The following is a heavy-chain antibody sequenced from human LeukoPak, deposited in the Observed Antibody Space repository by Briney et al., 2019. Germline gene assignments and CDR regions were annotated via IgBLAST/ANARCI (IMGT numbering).Heavy chain of an antibody. CDR1: GYTFTGYH. V-gene: IGHV1-2*02. CDR3: ARPYSGARYYGGNYVEWFDP. Sequence: ASVKVSCKASGYTFTGYHMHWVRQAPGQGLEWMGWINPNSGGTNYAQKFQGRVTMTRDTSISTAYMELSRLRSDDTAVYYCARPYSGARYYGGNYVEWFDPWGQGTLVTVSS. CDR2: INPNSGGT. D-gene: IGHD4-23*01. J-gene: IGHJ5*02.